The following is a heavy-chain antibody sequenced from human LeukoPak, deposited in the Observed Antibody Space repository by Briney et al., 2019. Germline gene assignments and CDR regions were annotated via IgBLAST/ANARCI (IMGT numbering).Heavy chain of an antibody. CDR2: INPSGGST. J-gene: IGHJ4*02. CDR1: GYTFTSYY. Sequence: ASVKVSCKASGYTFTSYYMHWVRQAPGQGLEWMGIINPSGGSTSYAQKFQGRVTMTRDTSTSTVYMELSSLRSEDTAVYYCAREYCSSTSCYYGGDYWGQGTLVTVSS. V-gene: IGHV1-46*01. CDR3: AREYCSSTSCYYGGDY. D-gene: IGHD2-2*01.